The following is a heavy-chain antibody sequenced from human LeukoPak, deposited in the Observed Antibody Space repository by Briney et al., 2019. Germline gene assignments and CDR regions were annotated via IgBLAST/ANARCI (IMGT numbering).Heavy chain of an antibody. CDR1: GGSITNYY. D-gene: IGHD1-7*01. CDR3: ARGPGTLGLSP. J-gene: IGHJ5*02. V-gene: IGHV4-34*01. CDR2: INHSGDT. Sequence: SETLSLTCNVSGGSITNYYWSWIRQTPEQGLERIGQINHSGDTSYNPSLRSRITVSVDRSKNQFSLKVTSVTAADTGVYYCARGPGTLGLSPWGQGTRVTVS.